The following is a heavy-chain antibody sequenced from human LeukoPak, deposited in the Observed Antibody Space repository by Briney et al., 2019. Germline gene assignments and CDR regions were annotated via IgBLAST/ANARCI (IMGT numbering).Heavy chain of an antibody. Sequence: GASVKVSCKASGYTFTSYDINWVRQATGQGLEWMGWMNPNSGSTGYAQKFQGRVTMTRNTSISTAYMELSSLRSEDTAVYYCRYSSSSDDYYYMDVWGKGTTVTVSS. CDR1: GYTFTSYD. J-gene: IGHJ6*03. V-gene: IGHV1-8*01. CDR3: RYSSSSDDYYYMDV. D-gene: IGHD6-6*01. CDR2: MNPNSGST.